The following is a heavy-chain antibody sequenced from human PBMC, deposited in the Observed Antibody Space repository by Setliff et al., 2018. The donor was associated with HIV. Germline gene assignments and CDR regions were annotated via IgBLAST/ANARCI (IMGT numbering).Heavy chain of an antibody. V-gene: IGHV4-34*01. CDR3: ARGSDYIWGNYRFPFDY. J-gene: IGHJ4*02. CDR2: INHSGST. CDR1: GGSFNGYS. Sequence: SETLSLTCAAYGGSFNGYSWTWIRQPPGKGLEWIGGINHSGSTNYNPSLRSRVTISVDTSKSQFSLKLSSVTAADTALYYCARGSDYIWGNYRFPFDYWGQGTLVTVSS. D-gene: IGHD3-16*02.